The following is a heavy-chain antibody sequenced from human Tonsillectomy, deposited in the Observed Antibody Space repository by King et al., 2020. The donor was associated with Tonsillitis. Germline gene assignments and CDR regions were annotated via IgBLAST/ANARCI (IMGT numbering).Heavy chain of an antibody. CDR1: GGSISSSGYY. CDR3: ARHIHYDFWSGHIDY. Sequence: QLQESGPGLVKPSETLSLTCTVSGGSISSSGYYWGWIRQPPGKGLEWIGSIYYSGSTYYNPSLKSRVTISVDTSKNQFSLKLSSVTAADTAVYYCARHIHYDFWSGHIDYWGQGTLVTVSS. V-gene: IGHV4-39*01. J-gene: IGHJ4*02. CDR2: IYYSGST. D-gene: IGHD3-3*01.